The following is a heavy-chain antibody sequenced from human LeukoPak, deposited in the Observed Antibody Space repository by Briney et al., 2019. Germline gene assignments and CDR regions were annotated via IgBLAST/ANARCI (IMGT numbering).Heavy chain of an antibody. J-gene: IGHJ4*02. CDR2: ISSSSSTI. V-gene: IGHV3-48*04. D-gene: IGHD1-26*01. CDR3: ARDPVVGARIS. Sequence: GGSLRLSCAASGFTFSSYSMNWVRQAPGKGLEWVSYISSSSSTIYYADSVKGRFTISRDNAKNSLYLQMNSLRAEDTAVYYCARDPVVGARISWGQGTLVTVSS. CDR1: GFTFSSYS.